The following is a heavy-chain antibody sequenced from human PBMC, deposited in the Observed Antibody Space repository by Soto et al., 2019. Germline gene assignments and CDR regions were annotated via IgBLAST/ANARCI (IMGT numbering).Heavy chain of an antibody. Sequence: SETLSLTCTVSGGSISSSSYYWGWIRQPPGKGLEWIGSIYYSGSTYYNPSLKSRVTISADTSKNQFSLKLSSVTAADTAVYYCARHPGWFDPWGQGTLVTVSS. J-gene: IGHJ5*02. CDR2: IYYSGST. CDR3: ARHPGWFDP. V-gene: IGHV4-39*01. CDR1: GGSISSSSYY.